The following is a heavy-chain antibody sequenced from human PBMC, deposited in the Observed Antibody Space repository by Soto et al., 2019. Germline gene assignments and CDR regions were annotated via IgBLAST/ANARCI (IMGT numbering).Heavy chain of an antibody. CDR3: ARVYSGSYYPLWRFFDY. Sequence: GGSLRLSCAASGFTVSSNYMSWVRQAPGKGLEWVSVIYSGGSTYYADSVKGRFTISRDNSKNTLYLQMNSLRAEDTAVYYCARVYSGSYYPLWRFFDYWGQGTLVTVSS. J-gene: IGHJ4*02. D-gene: IGHD1-26*01. V-gene: IGHV3-53*01. CDR1: GFTVSSNY. CDR2: IYSGGST.